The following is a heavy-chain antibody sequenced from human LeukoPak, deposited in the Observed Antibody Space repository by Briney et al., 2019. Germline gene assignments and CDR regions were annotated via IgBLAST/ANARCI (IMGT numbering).Heavy chain of an antibody. V-gene: IGHV3-43*01. CDR1: GFTFDDYS. J-gene: IGHJ4*02. CDR2: ISWDGGST. Sequence: GGSLRLSCAASGFTFDDYSMHWVRQAPGKGLEWVSLISWDGGSTYYADSVKGRFTISRDNSKNSLYLQMNSLRTEDTALYYCAKVLSFYGFDYWAREPWSPSPQ. D-gene: IGHD2/OR15-2a*01. CDR3: AKVLSFYGFDY.